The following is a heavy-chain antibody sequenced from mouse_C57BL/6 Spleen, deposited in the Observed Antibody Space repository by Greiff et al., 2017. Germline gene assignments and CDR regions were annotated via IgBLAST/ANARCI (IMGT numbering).Heavy chain of an antibody. Sequence: EVQLVESGGGLVKPGGSLQLSCAASGFTFSDYGMHWVRQAPEKGLACVAYISSGSSTIYSADTVKGRFTISRDHAKNPLFLQRTSRRSGDTAMYYCARKVDYYGGSYGYCDVWGTGATVTVSS. V-gene: IGHV5-17*01. J-gene: IGHJ1*03. D-gene: IGHD1-1*01. CDR2: ISSGSSTI. CDR1: GFTFSDYG. CDR3: ARKVDYYGGSYGYCDV.